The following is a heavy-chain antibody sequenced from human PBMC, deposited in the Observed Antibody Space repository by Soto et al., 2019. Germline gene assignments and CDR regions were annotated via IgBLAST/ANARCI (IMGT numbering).Heavy chain of an antibody. V-gene: IGHV1-69*13. D-gene: IGHD3-22*01. CDR2: IIPIFGTA. Sequence: SVKVSCKASGCTFSIYAISWVRQAPGQGLEWMGGIIPIFGTANYAQKFQGRVTITADESTSTAYMELSSLRSEDTAVYYCARGFAVYDSSGYFHWGQGTLVTVSS. CDR1: GCTFSIYA. J-gene: IGHJ1*01. CDR3: ARGFAVYDSSGYFH.